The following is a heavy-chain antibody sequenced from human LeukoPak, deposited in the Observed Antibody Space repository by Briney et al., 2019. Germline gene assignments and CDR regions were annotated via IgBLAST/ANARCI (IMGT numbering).Heavy chain of an antibody. CDR2: ISNSGST. J-gene: IGHJ4*02. CDR3: ASADDYGDCRRLFLFDY. D-gene: IGHD4-17*01. V-gene: IGHV4-38-2*01. CDR1: GYSISSGYY. Sequence: PSETLSLTCAVSGYSISSGYYWGWIRQPPEEGLEWVGSISNSGSTYYNPYLKSRVTISVDTSKNQFSLKLSSVTAADTAVYYCASADDYGDCRRLFLFDYWGQGTLVTVSS.